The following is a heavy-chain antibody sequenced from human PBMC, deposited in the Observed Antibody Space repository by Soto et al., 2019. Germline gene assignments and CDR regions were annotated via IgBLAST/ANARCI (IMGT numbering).Heavy chain of an antibody. CDR3: ARDLNSYPTDFDY. J-gene: IGHJ4*02. Sequence: GGSLRLSCAASGFTFSSYSMNWVRQAPGKGLEWVSSISSSSSYIYYADSVKGRFTISRDNAKNSLYLQMNSLRAEDTAVYYCARDLNSYPTDFDYWGQGTLVTVSS. CDR2: ISSSSSYI. CDR1: GFTFSSYS. V-gene: IGHV3-21*01.